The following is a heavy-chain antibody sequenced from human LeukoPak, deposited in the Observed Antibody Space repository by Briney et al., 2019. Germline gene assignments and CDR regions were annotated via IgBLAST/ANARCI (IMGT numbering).Heavy chain of an antibody. Sequence: SETLSLTCAVYGGSFSGYYWSWIRQPPGKGLEWIGEINHSGSTNYNPSLKSRVTISVDTSKNQFSLKLSSVTAADTAVYYCARRRIAAAGLNWFDPWGQGTLVTVSS. CDR1: GGSFSGYY. CDR2: INHSGST. V-gene: IGHV4-34*01. CDR3: ARRRIAAAGLNWFDP. D-gene: IGHD6-13*01. J-gene: IGHJ5*02.